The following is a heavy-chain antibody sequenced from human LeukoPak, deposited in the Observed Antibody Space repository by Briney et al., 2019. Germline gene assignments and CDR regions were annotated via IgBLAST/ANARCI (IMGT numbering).Heavy chain of an antibody. CDR2: NDPHGGGT. D-gene: IGHD6-13*01. CDR1: RYTFTGYY. V-gene: IGHV1-2*02. J-gene: IGHJ5*02. Sequence: AAVKVSCKASRYTFTGYYMHTVRQTPEEGLEWVGWNDPHGGGTNYAQKFQGRVTMTRDTSISTAYMELSRLRSDDTAVYYCARDIGIAAAAYNWFDAWGQGTLVTVSS. CDR3: ARDIGIAAAAYNWFDA.